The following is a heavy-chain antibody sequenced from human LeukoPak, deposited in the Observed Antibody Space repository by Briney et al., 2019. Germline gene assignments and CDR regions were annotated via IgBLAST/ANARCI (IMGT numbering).Heavy chain of an antibody. CDR3: SNYYYGVDV. Sequence: PGGSLRLSCVGSGFIFSNAYMRWVRQAPGKGLEWVGRIKSKSDGGTTDYAAPVKGRFTISRDDSKNTLYVQMNSLRIEDTAVYYCSNYYYGVDVWGPGTTVTVSS. V-gene: IGHV3-15*01. CDR2: IKSKSDGGTT. J-gene: IGHJ6*02. CDR1: GFIFSNAY.